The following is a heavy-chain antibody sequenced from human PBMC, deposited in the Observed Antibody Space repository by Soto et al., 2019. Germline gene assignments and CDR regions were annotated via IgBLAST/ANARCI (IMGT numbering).Heavy chain of an antibody. Sequence: EVQLVQSEPEMKKSGESLKISCKGSGYDFTTYWIGWVRQMPGKGLEWMAFIYPGDSDIKYNPSFQGQVTISADKSISTAYLQWTSLKASDTAMYYCARDIRDGHNKFAFDYWGQGSLVTVSS. D-gene: IGHD3-16*01. J-gene: IGHJ4*02. CDR1: GYDFTTYW. V-gene: IGHV5-51*01. CDR2: IYPGDSDI. CDR3: ARDIRDGHNKFAFDY.